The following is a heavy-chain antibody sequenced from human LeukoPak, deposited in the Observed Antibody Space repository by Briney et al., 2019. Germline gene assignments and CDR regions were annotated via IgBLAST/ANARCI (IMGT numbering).Heavy chain of an antibody. CDR1: GYSISSGYY. D-gene: IGHD3-10*01. J-gene: IGHJ4*02. CDR3: ARELWFGELLRYFDY. Sequence: SETLSLICAVSGYSISSGYYWGWIRQPPGKGLEWIGSIYHSGSTYYNPSLKSRVTISVDTSKNQFSLKLSSVTAADTAVYYCARELWFGELLRYFDYWGQGTLVTVSS. CDR2: IYHSGST. V-gene: IGHV4-38-2*02.